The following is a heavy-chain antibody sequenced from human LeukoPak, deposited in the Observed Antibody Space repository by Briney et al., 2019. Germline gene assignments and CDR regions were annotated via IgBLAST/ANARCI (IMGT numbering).Heavy chain of an antibody. CDR1: GFTFRNYG. CDR2: IWYDGSNK. CDR3: ARDGCGSTSCYHYELTS. Sequence: PGGSLRLSCVASGFTFRNYGMHWVRQAPGKGLEWVAVIWYDGSNKYHADSVKGRFTISRDNSKNTLYLQMNSLRAEDTAVYYCARDGCGSTSCYHYELTSWGQGTLVTVSS. D-gene: IGHD2-2*01. J-gene: IGHJ5*02. V-gene: IGHV3-33*01.